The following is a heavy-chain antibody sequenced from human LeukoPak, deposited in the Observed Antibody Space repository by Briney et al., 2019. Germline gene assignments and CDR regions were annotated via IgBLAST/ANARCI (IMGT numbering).Heavy chain of an antibody. CDR1: GFTFSSYA. J-gene: IGHJ4*02. V-gene: IGHV3-23*01. Sequence: GGSLRLSCAASGFTFSSYAMSWVRQAPGKGLEWVSAISGSGGSTYYADSVKGRFTISRDNSKNTLYLQMNSLRAEDTAVYYCARDPGGAGGYGSGSYFDYWGQGTLVTVSS. CDR3: ARDPGGAGGYGSGSYFDY. D-gene: IGHD3-10*01. CDR2: ISGSGGST.